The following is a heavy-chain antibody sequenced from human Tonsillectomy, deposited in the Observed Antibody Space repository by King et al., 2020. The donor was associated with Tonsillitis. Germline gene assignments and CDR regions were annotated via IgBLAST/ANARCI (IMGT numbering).Heavy chain of an antibody. CDR1: GFTFSSYS. CDR2: ISSSSSYI. V-gene: IGHV3-21*01. CDR3: ARSGPGPLRFLEWSHSMGVDY. J-gene: IGHJ4*02. Sequence: VQLVESGGGLVKPGGSLRLSCAASGFTFSSYSMNWVRQAPGKGLEWVSSISSSSSYIYYADSVKGRLTISRDNAKNSLYLQMNSLIAEDTAVYYCARSGPGPLRFLEWSHSMGVDYWGQGTLVTVAS. D-gene: IGHD3-3*01.